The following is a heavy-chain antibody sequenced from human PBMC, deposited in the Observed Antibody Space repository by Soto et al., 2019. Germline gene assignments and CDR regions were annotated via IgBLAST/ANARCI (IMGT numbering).Heavy chain of an antibody. V-gene: IGHV3-33*01. Sequence: QVQLVESGGGVVQPGRSLRLSCAASGFTFSSYGMHWVRQAPGKGLEWVAVIWYDGSNKYYADSVKGRFTISRDNSKNSLYQHMNSLRAEDTAVYYGARDGLVVTANYYGMDVWGQGTTVTVSS. CDR1: GFTFSSYG. D-gene: IGHD2-21*02. CDR2: IWYDGSNK. J-gene: IGHJ6*02. CDR3: ARDGLVVTANYYGMDV.